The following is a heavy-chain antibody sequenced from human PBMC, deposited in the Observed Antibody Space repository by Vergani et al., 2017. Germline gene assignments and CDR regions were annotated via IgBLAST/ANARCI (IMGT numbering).Heavy chain of an antibody. CDR3: ARETRREPHDY. CDR1: GFTFSSYG. V-gene: IGHV3-30*03. CDR2: ISYDGSNK. J-gene: IGHJ4*02. Sequence: QVQLVESGGGVVQPGRSLRLSCAASGFTFSSYGMHWVRQAPGKGLEWVAVISYDGSNKYYADSVKGRFTISRDNSKNTLYLQMNSLRAEDTAVYYCARETRREPHDYWGQGTLVTVSS. D-gene: IGHD1-14*01.